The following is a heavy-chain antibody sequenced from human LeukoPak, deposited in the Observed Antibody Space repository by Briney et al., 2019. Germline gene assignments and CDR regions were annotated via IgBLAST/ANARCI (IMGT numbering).Heavy chain of an antibody. Sequence: SETLSLTCAVSGGSISSGGYSWSWIRQPPGKGLEWIGYIYHSGSTYYNPSLKSRVTISVDRSKNQFPLKLSSVTAADTAVYYCARTSYGSGGPDAFDIWGQGTMVTVSS. J-gene: IGHJ3*02. CDR3: ARTSYGSGGPDAFDI. CDR1: GGSISSGGYS. CDR2: IYHSGST. V-gene: IGHV4-30-2*01. D-gene: IGHD3-10*01.